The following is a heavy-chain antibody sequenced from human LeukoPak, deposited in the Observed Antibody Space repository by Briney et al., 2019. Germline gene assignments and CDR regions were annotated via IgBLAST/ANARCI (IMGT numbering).Heavy chain of an antibody. CDR3: ARQLGYCSAGTCHFDN. D-gene: IGHD2-15*01. Sequence: GGSLRLSCAASGXTFTTYAMSWVRQAPGKGLEWVSAISGSGGNTYYENSVKGRFTISRDSSKNTLYLQMNTLRAEDTAVYYCARQLGYCSAGTCHFDNWGQGTLVTVSS. J-gene: IGHJ4*02. V-gene: IGHV3-23*01. CDR2: ISGSGGNT. CDR1: GXTFTTYA.